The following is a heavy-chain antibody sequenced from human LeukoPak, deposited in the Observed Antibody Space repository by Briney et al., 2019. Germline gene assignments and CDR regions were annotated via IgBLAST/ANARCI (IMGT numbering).Heavy chain of an antibody. D-gene: IGHD3-22*01. V-gene: IGHV3-74*01. CDR1: GFSFSNYW. J-gene: IGHJ3*02. Sequence: GGSLRLSCAASGFSFSNYWMHWVRQAPGKGLVWVSRIKTDGSSTSYADSVKGRFTISRDNAKNTLYLQMNSLRAEDTAVYYCARPPTYYYDTSGRDAFDIWGQGTMVTVSS. CDR2: IKTDGSST. CDR3: ARPPTYYYDTSGRDAFDI.